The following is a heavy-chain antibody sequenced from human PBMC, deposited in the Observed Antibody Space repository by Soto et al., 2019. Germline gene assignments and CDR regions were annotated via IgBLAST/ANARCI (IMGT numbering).Heavy chain of an antibody. CDR3: ARDDDTTMIT. V-gene: IGHV4-31*03. D-gene: IGHD5-18*01. CDR2: IYYSGST. CDR1: GGSISSGDYY. Sequence: SETLSLTCTVSGGSISSGDYYWTCIRQHPGKGLEWIGYIYYSGSTYYNPSLKSRVTISVDTSKNQFSLKLSSVTAADTAVYYCARDDDTTMITWGQGTLVTVPQ. J-gene: IGHJ5*02.